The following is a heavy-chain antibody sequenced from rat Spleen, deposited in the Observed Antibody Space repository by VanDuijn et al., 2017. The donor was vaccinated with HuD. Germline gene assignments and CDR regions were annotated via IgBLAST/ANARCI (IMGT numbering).Heavy chain of an antibody. CDR1: GFTFNNYD. V-gene: IGHV5S13*01. Sequence: EVQLVESGGGLVQPGRSLQLSCAASGFTFNNYDMAWVRQTPTKGLEWVASISPSGGGTYYRDSVKGRFTVSRDNARGTKYLQMDSLRSEDTATYYCARQDTSGYSNWFTYWGQGTLVTVSS. D-gene: IGHD4-3*01. CDR3: ARQDTSGYSNWFTY. J-gene: IGHJ3*01. CDR2: ISPSGGGT.